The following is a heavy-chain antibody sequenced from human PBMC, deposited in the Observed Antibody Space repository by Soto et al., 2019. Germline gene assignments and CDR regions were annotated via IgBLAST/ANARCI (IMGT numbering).Heavy chain of an antibody. Sequence: QVQLVESGGGSVKPGGSLRLSCAASGCTFSDYYMSWIRQAPGKGLEWVSYISSGGFITYYADSVKGRFTTSWDKAKNSLYLQMNTLSANDTTVYYCATGVVPATKWGYYSYGLDVWGQGTTVTVSS. CDR2: ISSGGFIT. D-gene: IGHD2-2*01. V-gene: IGHV3-11*01. CDR3: ATGVVPATKWGYYSYGLDV. CDR1: GCTFSDYY. J-gene: IGHJ6*02.